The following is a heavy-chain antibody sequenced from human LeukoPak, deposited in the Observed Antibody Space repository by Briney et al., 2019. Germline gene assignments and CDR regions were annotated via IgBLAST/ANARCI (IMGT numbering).Heavy chain of an antibody. D-gene: IGHD3-3*01. CDR2: INHSGST. CDR1: GGSFSGYY. J-gene: IGHJ6*02. V-gene: IGHV4-34*01. CDR3: AREWSYYYYGMDV. Sequence: PSETLSLTCAVYGGSFSGYYWSWIRQPPGKGLEWIGEINHSGSTNYNPSLESRVTISVDTSKNQFSLKLSSVTAADTAVYYCAREWSYYYYGMDVWGQGTTVTVSS.